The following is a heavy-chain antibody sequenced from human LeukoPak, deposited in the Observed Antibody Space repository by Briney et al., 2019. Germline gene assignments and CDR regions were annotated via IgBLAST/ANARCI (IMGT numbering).Heavy chain of an antibody. J-gene: IGHJ4*02. Sequence: ASVKVSCKGSGFSFTGYYLHWVRQAPGQSLEWMGWMNPNNGNTKYAQKVQGRATMTTDTSTSTAYMELRSLRSDDTAVYYCARSSRYYYGSGSPRRVDYWGQGTLVTVSS. V-gene: IGHV1-18*04. D-gene: IGHD3-10*01. CDR3: ARSSRYYYGSGSPRRVDY. CDR2: MNPNNGNT. CDR1: GFSFTGYY.